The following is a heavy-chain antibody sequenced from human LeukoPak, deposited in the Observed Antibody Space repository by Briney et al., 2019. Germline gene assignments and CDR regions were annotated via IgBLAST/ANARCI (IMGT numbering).Heavy chain of an antibody. Sequence: GESLKISFKGSGYSFTSYWIGWVRQMPGKGLGLMGIIYSGYSDTRYSPSFQGQVTISADKSISTAYLQWSSLKASDTAMYYCARISLYCSGGSCYWDAFDIWGQGTMVTVSS. D-gene: IGHD2-15*01. CDR1: GYSFTSYW. V-gene: IGHV5-51*01. CDR3: ARISLYCSGGSCYWDAFDI. J-gene: IGHJ3*02. CDR2: IYSGYSDT.